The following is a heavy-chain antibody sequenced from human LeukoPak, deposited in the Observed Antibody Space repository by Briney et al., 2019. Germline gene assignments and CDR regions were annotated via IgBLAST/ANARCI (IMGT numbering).Heavy chain of an antibody. D-gene: IGHD6-13*01. J-gene: IGHJ4*02. CDR1: GYSFTSYW. CDR2: IYPGDSDT. CDR3: ARTGPIAAAAYYFDY. V-gene: IGHV5-51*01. Sequence: GESLKISCKGSGYSFTSYWIGWVRQMPGKGLEWMGIIYPGDSDTRYSPSFQGQVTISADKSISTAYLQWSSLKASDTAMYYCARTGPIAAAAYYFDYWGQGTLVTVSS.